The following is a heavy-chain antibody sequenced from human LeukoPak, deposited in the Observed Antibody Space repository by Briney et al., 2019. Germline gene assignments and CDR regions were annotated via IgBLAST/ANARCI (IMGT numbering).Heavy chain of an antibody. V-gene: IGHV3-73*01. CDR2: IRSKANTYAT. J-gene: IGHJ4*02. CDR3: TSPLNDYYFDTSGRY. CDR1: GFTFSGSA. Sequence: GGALRLSCAASGFTFSGSAILSGRQASGKGLEWVGRIRSKANTYATAYATSVKGRFSIYRDDSKNTAYLQMTRLRTENRAAYYCTSPLNDYYFDTSGRYWGQGTLVTVSS. D-gene: IGHD3-22*01.